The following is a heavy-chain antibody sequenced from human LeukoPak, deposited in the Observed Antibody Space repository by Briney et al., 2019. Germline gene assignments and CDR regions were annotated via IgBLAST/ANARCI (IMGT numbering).Heavy chain of an antibody. CDR1: GFTFSSYG. CDR2: ISGSGGST. J-gene: IGHJ4*02. V-gene: IGHV3-23*01. D-gene: IGHD3-9*01. Sequence: GGSLRLSCAASGFTFSSYGMHWVRQAPGKGLEWVSAISGSGGSTYYADSVKGRFTISRDNSKNTLYLQMNSLRAEDTAVYYCAKGNPRGGYFDWLLQQNYFDYWGQGTLVTVSS. CDR3: AKGNPRGGYFDWLLQQNYFDY.